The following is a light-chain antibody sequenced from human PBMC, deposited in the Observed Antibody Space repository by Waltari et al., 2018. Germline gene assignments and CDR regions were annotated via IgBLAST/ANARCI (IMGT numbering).Light chain of an antibody. CDR2: NNN. J-gene: IGLJ3*02. V-gene: IGLV1-44*01. CDR3: SGWDDSLNGWV. Sequence: QSVLSQSPSVSGAPGQRVTISCSGPNSNIGRNIVNWYQQFPGAAPNLLIFNNNQRPSGVPDRFSGSKSGPSASLAISGLQSEDEAEYYCSGWDDSLNGWVFGGGTKLTVL. CDR1: NSNIGRNI.